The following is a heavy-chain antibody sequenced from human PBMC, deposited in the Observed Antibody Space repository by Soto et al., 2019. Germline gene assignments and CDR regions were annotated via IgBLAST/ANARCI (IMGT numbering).Heavy chain of an antibody. Sequence: QVQLQQWGAGLLKPSETLSLTCAVYGGSFSGYYWSWIRQPPGKGLEWIGEINHSGSTNYNPSLKSRVTISVDASKSQFSLKLRSVTAADTAVYYCARDIAAAGNGYYGMDVWGHGTTVTVSS. CDR1: GGSFSGYY. V-gene: IGHV4-34*01. CDR2: INHSGST. D-gene: IGHD6-13*01. J-gene: IGHJ6*02. CDR3: ARDIAAAGNGYYGMDV.